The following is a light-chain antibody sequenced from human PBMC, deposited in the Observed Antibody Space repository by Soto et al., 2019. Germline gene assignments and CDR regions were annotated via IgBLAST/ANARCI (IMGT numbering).Light chain of an antibody. V-gene: IGLV1-40*01. CDR3: QSYDSSLSGSGV. CDR1: SSNIGAGYD. CDR2: ANN. Sequence: QTVVTQPPSVSGAPGQRVTISCSGSSSNIGAGYDVHWYQQLPGTAPKLLISANNIRPSGVPDRFSGSKSGTSASLAITGLQAEDEDDYYCQSYDSSLSGSGVFGGGTKLTVL. J-gene: IGLJ3*02.